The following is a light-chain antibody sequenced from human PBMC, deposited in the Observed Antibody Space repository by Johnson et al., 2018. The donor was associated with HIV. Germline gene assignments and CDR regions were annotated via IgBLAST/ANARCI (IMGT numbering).Light chain of an antibody. V-gene: IGLV1-51*01. CDR3: GTWDSSLNALYV. Sequence: QSVLTQPPSVSAAPGQKVTISCSGSSSNIGNNYVSWYQQFPGTAPKLLIYDNNKRPSEIPDRFSGSKSGTSATLGITGLQTGDEADYYCGTWDSSLNALYVFGTGTKVTVL. J-gene: IGLJ1*01. CDR1: SSNIGNNY. CDR2: DNN.